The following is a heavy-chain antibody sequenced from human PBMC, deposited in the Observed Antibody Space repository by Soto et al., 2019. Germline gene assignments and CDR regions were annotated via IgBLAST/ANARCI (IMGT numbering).Heavy chain of an antibody. Sequence: WASVKVSCKPSGFTFSGFYLHWVRRAPGQGLEWMGWIKPNTDDTGYAQKFQGRVTLTWDTSSSAGYMDLSRLRSEDTAVYYCARSPHSLEGDRNHYYYGMDLWGLGTTVTVSS. J-gene: IGHJ6*02. CDR1: GFTFSGFY. D-gene: IGHD3-3*02. CDR3: ARSPHSLEGDRNHYYYGMDL. CDR2: IKPNTDDT. V-gene: IGHV1-2*02.